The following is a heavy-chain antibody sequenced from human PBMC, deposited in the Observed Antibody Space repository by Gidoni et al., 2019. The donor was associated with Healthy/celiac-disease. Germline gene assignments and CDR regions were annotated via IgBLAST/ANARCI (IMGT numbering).Heavy chain of an antibody. V-gene: IGHV1-8*01. CDR2: MNPNSGNT. D-gene: IGHD6-13*01. J-gene: IGHJ3*02. CDR1: GHTFTSYD. CDR3: ARGRGAADNDAFDI. Sequence: QVQLVQSGAEVKKPGASVKVSCKAPGHTFTSYDINWVRQATGQGLEWMGWMNPNSGNTGYAQKFQGRVTMTRNTSISTAYMELSSLRSEDTAVYYCARGRGAADNDAFDIWGQGTMVTVSS.